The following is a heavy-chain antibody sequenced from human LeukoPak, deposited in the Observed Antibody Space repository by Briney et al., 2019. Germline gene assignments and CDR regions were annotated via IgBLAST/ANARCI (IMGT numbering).Heavy chain of an antibody. J-gene: IGHJ4*02. CDR1: GYSISSDCY. Sequence: SETLSLTCTVSGYSISSDCYWGWIRQPPGKGLEWIGSIYHSGSTYYNPSLKSRVTISVDTSKNQFSLKLSSVTAADTAVYYCAGNWNYGYDYWGQGTLVTVSS. CDR2: IYHSGST. CDR3: AGNWNYGYDY. V-gene: IGHV4-38-2*02. D-gene: IGHD1-7*01.